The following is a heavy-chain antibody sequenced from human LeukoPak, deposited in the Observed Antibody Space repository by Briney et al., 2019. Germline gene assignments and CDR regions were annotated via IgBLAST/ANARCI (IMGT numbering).Heavy chain of an antibody. D-gene: IGHD6-13*01. V-gene: IGHV5-51*01. CDR1: GYSFTNYW. J-gene: IGHJ4*02. Sequence: GESLKISRKGSGYSFTNYWIGWVRQMPGKGLEWMGIIYPGDSDTRYSPSFQGQVTVSADKSISTASLQWSSLKASDTAIYYCARLALPIGYSSGWYWVDYWGQGTLVTVSS. CDR3: ARLALPIGYSSGWYWVDY. CDR2: IYPGDSDT.